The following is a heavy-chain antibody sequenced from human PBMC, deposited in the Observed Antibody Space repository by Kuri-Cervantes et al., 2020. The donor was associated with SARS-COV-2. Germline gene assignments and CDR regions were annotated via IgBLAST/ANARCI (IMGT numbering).Heavy chain of an antibody. J-gene: IGHJ2*01. CDR2: IGTAGDT. Sequence: GGSLRLSCAASGFTFSSYDMHWVRQATGKGLEWVSAIGTAGDTYYPGSVKGRFTISRENAKNSLYLQMNSLRAGDTAVYYCARVRTVVTPDLDGGWYFDLWGLGTLVTVSS. CDR3: ARVRTVVTPDLDGGWYFDL. D-gene: IGHD4-23*01. V-gene: IGHV3-13*01. CDR1: GFTFSSYD.